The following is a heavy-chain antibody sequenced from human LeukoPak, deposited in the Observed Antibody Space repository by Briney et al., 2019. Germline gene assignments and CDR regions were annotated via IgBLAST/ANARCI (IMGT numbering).Heavy chain of an antibody. CDR2: ISWNSGSI. CDR3: AKAIVVVVEGAFDI. Sequence: GGSLRLSCAASGFTFDDYAMHWVRQAPGKGLEWVSGISWNSGSIGYADSVKGRLTISRDNAKNSLYLQMNSLRAEDTALYYCAKAIVVVVEGAFDIWGQGTMVTVSS. D-gene: IGHD2-15*01. J-gene: IGHJ3*02. CDR1: GFTFDDYA. V-gene: IGHV3-9*01.